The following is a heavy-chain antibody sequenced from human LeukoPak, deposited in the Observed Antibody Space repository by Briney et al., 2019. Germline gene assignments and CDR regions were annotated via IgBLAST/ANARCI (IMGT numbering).Heavy chain of an antibody. CDR3: ARGRGIAARRDYYYYMDV. CDR2: ISAYNGNT. CDR1: GYTFTSYG. J-gene: IGHJ6*03. V-gene: IGHV1-18*01. Sequence: ASVKVSCKASGYTFTSYGISWVRQAPGPGLEWMGWISAYNGNTNYAQKLQGRVTMTTDTSTSTAYMKLRSLRSADTAVYYCARGRGIAARRDYYYYMDVWGKWTTVTVSS. D-gene: IGHD6-6*01.